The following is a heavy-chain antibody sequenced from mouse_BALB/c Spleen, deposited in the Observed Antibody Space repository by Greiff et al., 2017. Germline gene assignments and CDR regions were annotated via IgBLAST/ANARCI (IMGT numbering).Heavy chain of an antibody. Sequence: QVQLQQSGAGLVKPGASVKLSCKASGYTFTSYWINWVKQRPGQGLEWIGNIYPSDSYTNYNQNFKDKATLTVDKSSSTAYMQLSSPTYEDSAVYYCTRGGIDGNLDYWGQGTTLTVSS. D-gene: IGHD2-1*01. V-gene: IGHV1-69*02. CDR1: GYTFTSYW. CDR3: TRGGIDGNLDY. CDR2: IYPSDSYT. J-gene: IGHJ2*01.